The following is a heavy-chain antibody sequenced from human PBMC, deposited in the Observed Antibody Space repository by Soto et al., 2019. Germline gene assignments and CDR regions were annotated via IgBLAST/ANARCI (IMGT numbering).Heavy chain of an antibody. D-gene: IGHD1-20*01. Sequence: QVQLQESGPGLVKPSGTLSLTCTVSGVSISSHDWWTWVRQPPGKGLEWIGESHQSGNTNYNSSLGSRVTISVDKSKNQFSLRLSSVTVADTAVYYCGTRDNMKFYWGQGTLVTVSS. CDR3: GTRDNMKFY. CDR1: GVSISSHDW. CDR2: SHQSGNT. V-gene: IGHV4-4*02. J-gene: IGHJ4*02.